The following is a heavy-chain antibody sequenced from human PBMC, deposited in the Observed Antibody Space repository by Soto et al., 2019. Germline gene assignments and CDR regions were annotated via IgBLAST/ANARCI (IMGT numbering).Heavy chain of an antibody. CDR2: ISGYTGNT. Sequence: ASVKVSCKASGYTFTTYGISWVRQAPGQGLERMGWISGYTGNTNYAQKLQGRVTMTTDTATSTAYMEMTSLRSDGPAVYYCTRDRKGSWFDAFDIWGQGTMVTVSS. V-gene: IGHV1-18*04. J-gene: IGHJ3*02. CDR3: TRDRKGSWFDAFDI. CDR1: GYTFTTYG. D-gene: IGHD6-13*01.